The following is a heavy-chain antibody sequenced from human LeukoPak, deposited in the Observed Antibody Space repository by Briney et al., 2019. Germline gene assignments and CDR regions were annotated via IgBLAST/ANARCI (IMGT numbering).Heavy chain of an antibody. J-gene: IGHJ6*02. V-gene: IGHV1-46*01. CDR1: GYTFTSYY. Sequence: ASVKVSCKASGYTFTSYYMHWVRQAPGQGLEWMGIINPSGGSTSYAQKFQGRVTITADESTSTAYMELSSLRSEDTAVYYCARSGYCSGGSCYSSDYYYYYGMDVWGQGTTVTVSS. D-gene: IGHD2-15*01. CDR2: INPSGGST. CDR3: ARSGYCSGGSCYSSDYYYYYGMDV.